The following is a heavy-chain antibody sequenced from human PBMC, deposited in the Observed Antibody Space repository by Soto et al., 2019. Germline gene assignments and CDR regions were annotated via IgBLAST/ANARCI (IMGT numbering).Heavy chain of an antibody. V-gene: IGHV3-33*01. CDR1: GFTFSSYG. D-gene: IGHD6-6*01. J-gene: IGHJ6*02. CDR2: IWYDGSNK. CDR3: ARDIAARPISSYYGMDV. Sequence: PGGSLRLSCAASGFTFSSYGMHWVRQAPGKGLEWVAVIWYDGSNKYYADSVKGRFTISRDNSKNTLYLQMNSLRAEDTAVYYCARDIAARPISSYYGMDVWGQGTTVTVS.